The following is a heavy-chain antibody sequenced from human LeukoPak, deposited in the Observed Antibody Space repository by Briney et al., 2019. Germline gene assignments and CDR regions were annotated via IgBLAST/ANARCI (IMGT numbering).Heavy chain of an antibody. CDR3: ARHGAFFTRGFCSSSNCYVAGLRT. D-gene: IGHD2-2*01. Sequence: SETLSVTCTVSGGSISSSYGSWIRQSPGKGLEWIGYFYDTVSTKYNPSLKRRVSISTDTSKNQLSLKLNSVTAADTAVYYCARHGAFFTRGFCSSSNCYVAGLRTWGQGKMVSVSS. CDR2: FYDTVST. J-gene: IGHJ3*01. CDR1: GGSISSSY. V-gene: IGHV4-59*08.